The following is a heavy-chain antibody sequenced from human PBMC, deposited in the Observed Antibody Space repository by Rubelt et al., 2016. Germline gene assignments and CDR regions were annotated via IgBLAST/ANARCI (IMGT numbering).Heavy chain of an antibody. V-gene: IGHV3-74*01. CDR2: INGDGSST. J-gene: IGHJ4*02. CDR1: GFTFSSYW. Sequence: EVQLVESGGGLVQPGGSLRLSCAASGFTFSSYWMHWVRQPPGKGLVWVSRINGDGSSTTYADSVKGRFTISRDNAKNTLYLHMKSLRAEDTAVYYCARDPSSWYLDYWGQGTLVTVSS. D-gene: IGHD6-13*01. CDR3: ARDPSSWYLDY.